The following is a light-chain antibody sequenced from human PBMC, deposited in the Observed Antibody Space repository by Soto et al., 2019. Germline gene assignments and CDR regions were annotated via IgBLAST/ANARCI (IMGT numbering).Light chain of an antibody. CDR3: QQYNSYSLT. J-gene: IGKJ1*01. CDR1: QTISSW. CDR2: KAS. V-gene: IGKV1-5*03. Sequence: DIQMTQSPSTLSGSVGDRVTITCRASQTISSWLAWYQQKPGKAPKLLIYKASSLETEVPSRFSGSGSGTEFTLTISSLQPGDFATYYCQQYNSYSLTFGRGTKVDIK.